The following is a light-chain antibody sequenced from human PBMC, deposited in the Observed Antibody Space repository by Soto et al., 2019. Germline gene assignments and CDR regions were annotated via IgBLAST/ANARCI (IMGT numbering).Light chain of an antibody. CDR2: KAS. V-gene: IGKV1-5*03. CDR1: ESISIW. CDR3: QQYKSSST. Sequence: DIPVTQSPSTLSASLEERVTIAFRASESISIWLAWYQQKPGKAPNLLINKASSLQSEVPSRFSGSGSGTEFTLTITSLQTDDFGVYYCQQYKSSSTFGQGTKVDIK. J-gene: IGKJ1*01.